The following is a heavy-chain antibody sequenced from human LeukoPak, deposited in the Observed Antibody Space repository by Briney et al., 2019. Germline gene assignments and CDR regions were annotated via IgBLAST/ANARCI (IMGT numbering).Heavy chain of an antibody. CDR2: IYSGGST. CDR3: ARGGYYYYYYMDV. J-gene: IGHJ6*03. D-gene: IGHD3-16*01. CDR1: GFTVSSNY. V-gene: IGHV3-66*01. Sequence: GGSLRPSCAASGFTVSSNYMSWVRQAPGKGLEWVSVIYSGGSTYYADSVKGRFTISRDNSKNTLYLQMNSLRAEDTAVYYCARGGYYYYYYMDVWGKGTTVTISS.